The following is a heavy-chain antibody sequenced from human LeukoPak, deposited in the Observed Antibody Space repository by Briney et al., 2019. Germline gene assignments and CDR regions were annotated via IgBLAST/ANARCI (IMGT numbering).Heavy chain of an antibody. Sequence: GGSLRLSCAASGFIFSDYYMSWIRQAPGKGLEWVSYISSSGSTIYYGDSVKGRFTISRDNAKNSLYLQMDSLRAEDTAMYYCARRCSNTNCLDYWGQGTLITVSS. V-gene: IGHV3-11*01. D-gene: IGHD2-2*01. CDR2: ISSSGSTI. CDR1: GFIFSDYY. J-gene: IGHJ4*02. CDR3: ARRCSNTNCLDY.